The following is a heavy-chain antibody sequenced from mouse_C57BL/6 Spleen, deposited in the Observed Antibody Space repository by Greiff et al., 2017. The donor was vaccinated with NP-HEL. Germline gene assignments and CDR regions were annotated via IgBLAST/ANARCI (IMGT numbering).Heavy chain of an antibody. CDR2: IDPENGDT. V-gene: IGHV14-4*01. Sequence: EVKLVESGAELVRPGASVKLSCTASGFNIKDDYMHWVKQRPEQGLEWIGWIDPENGDTEYASKFQGKATITADTSSNTAYLQLSSLTSEDTAVYYCTIFITTVVASPYDAMDYWGQGTSVTVSS. CDR1: GFNIKDDY. D-gene: IGHD1-1*01. J-gene: IGHJ4*01. CDR3: TIFITTVVASPYDAMDY.